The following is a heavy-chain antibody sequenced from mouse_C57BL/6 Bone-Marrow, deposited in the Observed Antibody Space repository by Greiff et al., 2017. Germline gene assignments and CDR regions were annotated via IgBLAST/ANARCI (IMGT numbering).Heavy chain of an antibody. D-gene: IGHD2-3*01. Sequence: QVQLKESGAELARPGASVKLSCKASGYTFTSYGISWVKQRTGQGLEWIGEIYPRSGNTYYNEKFKGKATLTADKSSSTAYMELRSLTSEDSAVYFCATHDGYYWFAYWGQGTLVTVSA. J-gene: IGHJ3*01. CDR3: ATHDGYYWFAY. V-gene: IGHV1-81*01. CDR2: IYPRSGNT. CDR1: GYTFTSYG.